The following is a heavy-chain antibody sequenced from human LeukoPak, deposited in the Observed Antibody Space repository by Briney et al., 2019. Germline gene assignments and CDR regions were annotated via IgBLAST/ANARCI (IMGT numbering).Heavy chain of an antibody. V-gene: IGHV3-23*01. D-gene: IGHD2-15*01. CDR2: ISRGGDVT. J-gene: IGHJ4*02. CDR3: AARPGEVAVPYDY. Sequence: GGSLRLSCAASGFTFSTYTMTWVRQAPGKGLEWVSLISRGGDVTYYADSVKGRFTISRDSSKNTLYLQMHSLRAEDTAVYYCAARPGEVAVPYDYWGQGTLVTVSS. CDR1: GFTFSTYT.